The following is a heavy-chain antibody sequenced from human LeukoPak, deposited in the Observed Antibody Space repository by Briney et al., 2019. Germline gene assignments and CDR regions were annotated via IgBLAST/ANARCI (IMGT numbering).Heavy chain of an antibody. V-gene: IGHV3-23*01. CDR2: ISGSGGST. CDR1: EFTFSSYG. Sequence: GGSPRLSCAASEFTFSSYGMSWVRQAPGQGLEWVSSISGSGGSTQYADSVKGRFTISRDNSKNTLYLQMNSLRAEDTAVYYCAKDRDPRWHNWFDPWGQGTLVTVSS. J-gene: IGHJ5*02. CDR3: AKDRDPRWHNWFDP. D-gene: IGHD4-23*01.